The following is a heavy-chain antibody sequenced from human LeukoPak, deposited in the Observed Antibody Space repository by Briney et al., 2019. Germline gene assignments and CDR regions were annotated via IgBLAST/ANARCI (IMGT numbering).Heavy chain of an antibody. Sequence: SETLSLTCTVSGYSISSGYYWGWIRQPPGKGLECIGYIHYTGSTNYNPSLKSRVTISVDTSKNQFSLKLSSVTAADTAIYYCARGGYYGSGNDFRFDPWGQGTLVTVSS. CDR3: ARGGYYGSGNDFRFDP. J-gene: IGHJ5*02. V-gene: IGHV4-61*01. CDR2: IHYTGST. CDR1: GYSISSGYY. D-gene: IGHD3-10*01.